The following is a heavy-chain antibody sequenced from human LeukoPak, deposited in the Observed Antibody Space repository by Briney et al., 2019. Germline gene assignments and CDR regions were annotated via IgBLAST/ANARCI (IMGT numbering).Heavy chain of an antibody. CDR2: ISGSGYST. V-gene: IGHV3-23*01. D-gene: IGHD3-16*01. Sequence: GRSLRLSCAASGFTFSSYGMTWVRQAPGKGLEWVSTISGSGYSTYYADSVKGRFTISRDNAKNTLYLQMNDLRAEDTALYYCARNTYASPFDYYYIEVWGKGTTVTISS. CDR1: GFTFSSYG. CDR3: ARNTYASPFDYYYIEV. J-gene: IGHJ6*03.